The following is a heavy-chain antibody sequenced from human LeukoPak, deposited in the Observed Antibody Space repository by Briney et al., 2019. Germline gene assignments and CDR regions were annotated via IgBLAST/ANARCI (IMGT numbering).Heavy chain of an antibody. J-gene: IGHJ4*02. CDR1: GFTFSSYW. V-gene: IGHV3-7*01. Sequence: QPGGSLRLSCAASGFTFSSYWMSWVRQAPGKGLEWVANIKQDGSEKYYVDSVKGRFTISRDNAKNSLYLQMNSLRAEDTAVYYCARHENARSSSGLEYWGQGTLVTVSS. D-gene: IGHD6-25*01. CDR3: ARHENARSSSGLEY. CDR2: IKQDGSEK.